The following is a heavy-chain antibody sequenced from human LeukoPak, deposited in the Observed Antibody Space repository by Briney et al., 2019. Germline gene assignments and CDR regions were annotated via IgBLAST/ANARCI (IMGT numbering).Heavy chain of an antibody. D-gene: IGHD3-22*01. Sequence: GGSLRLSCAASGFTFSSYAMSWVRQAPGKGLEWVSSISSSSSYIYYADSVKGRFTISRDNAKNSLYLQMNSLRAEDTAVYYCARAEYYYDSSGYTFFDYWGQGTLVTVSS. V-gene: IGHV3-21*01. CDR3: ARAEYYYDSSGYTFFDY. J-gene: IGHJ4*02. CDR1: GFTFSSYA. CDR2: ISSSSSYI.